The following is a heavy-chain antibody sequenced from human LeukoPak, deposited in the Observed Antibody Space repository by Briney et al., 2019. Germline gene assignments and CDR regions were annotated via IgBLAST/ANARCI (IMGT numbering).Heavy chain of an antibody. D-gene: IGHD3-22*01. CDR1: GFTFSTYS. CDR2: ISSSSSTI. Sequence: GGSLRLSCAASGFTFSTYSMNWVRQAPGKGLEWVSYISSSSSTIYYADSVKGRFTISRDNAKDSLYLQMNSLRAEDTAVYYCARGSTYYDSSGQVPFDYWGQGTLVTVSS. V-gene: IGHV3-48*01. CDR3: ARGSTYYDSSGQVPFDY. J-gene: IGHJ4*02.